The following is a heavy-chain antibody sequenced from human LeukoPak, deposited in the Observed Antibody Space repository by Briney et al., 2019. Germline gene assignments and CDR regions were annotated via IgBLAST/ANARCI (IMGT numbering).Heavy chain of an antibody. CDR3: ARRSNYDFWSGYSNWFDP. CDR1: GGSISSSSYY. Sequence: SETLSLTCTVSGGSISSSSYYWGWIRQPPGKGLEWVGRIYYSGSTYYNPSLNGRVTISVDTSKNHFSLKLSSVTAADTAVYYCARRSNYDFWSGYSNWFDPWGQGTLVTVSS. V-gene: IGHV4-39*01. J-gene: IGHJ5*02. CDR2: IYYSGST. D-gene: IGHD3-3*01.